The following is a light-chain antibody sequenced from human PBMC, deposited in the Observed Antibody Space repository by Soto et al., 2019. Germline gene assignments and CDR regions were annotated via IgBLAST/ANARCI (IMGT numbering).Light chain of an antibody. V-gene: IGKV3-20*01. J-gene: IGKJ1*01. Sequence: EIILTQSPGTLALSPGAGATLSCRASQTVNRNYLAWYHQRPGQPPRLLIYGVSNRASGVPDRFSGDGSGTEFTLTIGRLDPDDFGVYYCQQYIDSPRTFGQGTRVEVK. CDR1: QTVNRNY. CDR3: QQYIDSPRT. CDR2: GVS.